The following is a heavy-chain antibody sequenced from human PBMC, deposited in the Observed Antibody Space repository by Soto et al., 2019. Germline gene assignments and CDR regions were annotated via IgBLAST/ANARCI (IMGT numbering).Heavy chain of an antibody. CDR1: GYTFGSYA. CDR3: ARGRWTQTTADYYLDY. CDR2: IDANNGRT. V-gene: IGHV1-3*01. Sequence: GASVKVSCKASGYTFGSYAGQWVRQAPGQRPEWMGWIDANNGRTKYSEKFQGRITITRDASASTAYMDLSSLTFEDTAIYNCARGRWTQTTADYYLDYWGRGTHVTVSS. D-gene: IGHD1-1*01. J-gene: IGHJ4*02.